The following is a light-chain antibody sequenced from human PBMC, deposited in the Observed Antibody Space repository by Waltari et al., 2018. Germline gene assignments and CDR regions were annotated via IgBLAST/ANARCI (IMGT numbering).Light chain of an antibody. V-gene: IGKV3-15*01. CDR3: QQYNVWPHT. Sequence: EIVVTQSPATLSVSPGDTATVSCRASQSVSTNLAWYQHKPGQAPRLLIHAASTRATASPARFSGSGSGTEFTLTVSSLHSEDSAVYYCQQYNVWPHTFGQGTRLEIK. CDR2: AAS. J-gene: IGKJ2*01. CDR1: QSVSTN.